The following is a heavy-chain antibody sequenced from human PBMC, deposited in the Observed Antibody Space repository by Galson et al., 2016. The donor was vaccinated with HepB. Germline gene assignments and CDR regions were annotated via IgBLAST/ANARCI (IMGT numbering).Heavy chain of an antibody. J-gene: IGHJ2*01. D-gene: IGHD6-13*01. CDR1: GFTFGSYI. CDR2: IIASSAYI. CDR3: ARDVRGSSWYARYFDL. Sequence: SLRLSCAASGFTFGSYIMNWVRQAPGKGLEWVSSIIASSAYIYYADSVKGRFTISRDNAKSSLYLQMNSLRAEDTAVYYCARDVRGSSWYARYFDLWGRGTLVTVSS. V-gene: IGHV3-21*01.